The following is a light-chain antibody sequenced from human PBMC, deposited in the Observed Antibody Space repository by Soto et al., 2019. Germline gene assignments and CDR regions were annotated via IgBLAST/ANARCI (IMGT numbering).Light chain of an antibody. J-gene: IGKJ1*01. CDR1: QSVGSN. V-gene: IGKV3-15*01. CDR2: GAS. CDR3: QQHNNWPPWT. Sequence: DIVMTQSPATLSVSPGGRATLSCRASQSVGSNVAWYQQKPGQPPRLLIYGASTRAAGVPARFSGGGYGRQFSLTISSLQSEDFAIYHCQQHNNWPPWTFGQGTKVDIK.